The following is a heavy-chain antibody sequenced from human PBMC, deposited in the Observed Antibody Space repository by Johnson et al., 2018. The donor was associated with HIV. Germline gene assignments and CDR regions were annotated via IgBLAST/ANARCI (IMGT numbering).Heavy chain of an antibody. D-gene: IGHD1-26*01. CDR2: IRSKANSYAT. CDR1: GFTFSGSA. CDR3: AKGRLVGATTYDAFDI. V-gene: IGHV3-73*01. Sequence: VQLVESGGGLVQPGGSLKLSCAASGFTFSGSAMHWVRQASGKGLEWVGRIRSKANSYATAYAASVKGRFTISRDDSKNTAYLQMNSLKTEDTAVYYCAKGRLVGATTYDAFDIWGQGTMVTVSS. J-gene: IGHJ3*02.